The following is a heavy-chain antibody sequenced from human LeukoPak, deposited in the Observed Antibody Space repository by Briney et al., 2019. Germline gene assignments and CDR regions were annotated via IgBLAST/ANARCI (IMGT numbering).Heavy chain of an antibody. CDR1: GGSISSYY. V-gene: IGHV4-34*01. CDR3: ARGLRYYYDSSGYSDY. CDR2: INHSGST. J-gene: IGHJ4*02. D-gene: IGHD3-22*01. Sequence: PSETLSLTCTVSGGSISSYYWSWIRQPPGKGLEWLGEINHSGSTNYNPSLKSRVTISVDTPKNQFSLKLSSVTAADTAVYYCARGLRYYYDSSGYSDYWGQGTLVTVSS.